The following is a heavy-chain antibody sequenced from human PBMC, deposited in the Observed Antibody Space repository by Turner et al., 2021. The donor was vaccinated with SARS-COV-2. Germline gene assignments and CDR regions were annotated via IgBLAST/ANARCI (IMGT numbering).Heavy chain of an antibody. CDR3: ARGIKGVLMSGSYYYYGMDV. J-gene: IGHJ6*02. CDR1: GGSFSGYY. CDR2: INHSGST. V-gene: IGHV4-34*01. D-gene: IGHD1-26*01. Sequence: QVQLQQWGAGLLKHSETLSLTCAVYGGSFSGYYWSWIRQPPGKGLEGIGEINHSGSTNYHPSLKSRVTISVDTSKNQFSLKLSSVTAADTAVYYCARGIKGVLMSGSYYYYGMDVWGQGTTVTVSS.